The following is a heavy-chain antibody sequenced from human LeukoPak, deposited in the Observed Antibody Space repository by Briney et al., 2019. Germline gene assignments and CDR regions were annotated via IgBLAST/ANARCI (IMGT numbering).Heavy chain of an antibody. CDR2: IYYSGST. D-gene: IGHD3-9*01. J-gene: IGHJ4*02. CDR1: GGSISSGSYY. CDR3: ARVGYFDWLSLFDY. Sequence: SETLSLTCTVSGGSISSGSYYWGWIRQPPGKGLEWIGSIYYSGSTYYNPSLKSRVTISVDTSKNQFSLKLSSVSAADTAVYYCARVGYFDWLSLFDYWGQGTLVTVSS. V-gene: IGHV4-39*07.